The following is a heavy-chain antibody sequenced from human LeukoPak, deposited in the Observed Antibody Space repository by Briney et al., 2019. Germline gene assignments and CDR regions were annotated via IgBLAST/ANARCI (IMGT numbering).Heavy chain of an antibody. D-gene: IGHD3-10*01. CDR3: ARVYLSYYGSGSYYTPEYYYYMDV. Sequence: GASVKVSCKASGYTFTSYGISWVRQAPGQGLEWMGWISAYNGNTNYAQKLQGRVTMTTDTSTSTAYMELRSLRSDDTAVYYCARVYLSYYGSGSYYTPEYYYYMDVWGKGTTVTISS. CDR1: GYTFTSYG. CDR2: ISAYNGNT. J-gene: IGHJ6*03. V-gene: IGHV1-18*01.